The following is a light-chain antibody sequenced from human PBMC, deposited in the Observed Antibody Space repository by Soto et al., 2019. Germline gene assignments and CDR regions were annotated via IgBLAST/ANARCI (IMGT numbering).Light chain of an antibody. CDR2: GTS. Sequence: EIMMTESPRALSLSPWERVERYCRASQSVPRSYFAWYQQKPGPAPRLLIYGTSSRATGLPDRFSGSGSGTDFTLTISRLEPEDFAVFYCQQYGSSITFGQGTRLEI. V-gene: IGKV3-20*01. CDR1: QSVPRSY. J-gene: IGKJ5*01. CDR3: QQYGSSIT.